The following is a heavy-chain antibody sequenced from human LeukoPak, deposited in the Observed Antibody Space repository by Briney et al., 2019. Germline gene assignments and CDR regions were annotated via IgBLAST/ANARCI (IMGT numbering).Heavy chain of an antibody. D-gene: IGHD6-6*01. CDR1: RFTFSSYS. V-gene: IGHV3-48*01. CDR2: ISSSSSI. Sequence: GGSLRLSCAASRFTFSSYSMNWVRQAPGKGLEWVSYISSSSSIYYADSVKGRFTISRDNAKNSLYLQMNSLRAEDTAVYYCVRQLVSWGQGTLVTVSS. J-gene: IGHJ5*02. CDR3: VRQLVS.